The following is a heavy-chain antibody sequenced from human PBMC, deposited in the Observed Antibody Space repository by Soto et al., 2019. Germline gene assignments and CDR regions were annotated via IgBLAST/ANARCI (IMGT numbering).Heavy chain of an antibody. CDR3: ASVFIGYWDS. V-gene: IGHV3-48*02. D-gene: IGHD3-22*01. Sequence: PGGSLRLSCAASVFTFSNYAMNCARQAPGKGLEWISYISSSSGAIHYADSVKGRFTISRDNAKNSLYPEINSLRDADTAAYYCASVFIGYWDSWGQGTLVPASS. CDR2: ISSSSGAI. CDR1: VFTFSNYA. J-gene: IGHJ4*02.